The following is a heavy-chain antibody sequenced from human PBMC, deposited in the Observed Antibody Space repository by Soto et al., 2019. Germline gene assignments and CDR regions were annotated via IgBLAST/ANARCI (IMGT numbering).Heavy chain of an antibody. CDR1: GGSISSSSYY. CDR2: IYYSGST. Sequence: SETLSLTCTVSGGSISSSSYYWGWIRQPPGKGLEWIGSIYYSGSTYYNPSLKSRVTMSVDTSKNQFSLKLSSVTAADTAVYYCARLVPAAMVGDVWGQGTMVTVSS. V-gene: IGHV4-39*01. D-gene: IGHD2-2*01. J-gene: IGHJ6*02. CDR3: ARLVPAAMVGDV.